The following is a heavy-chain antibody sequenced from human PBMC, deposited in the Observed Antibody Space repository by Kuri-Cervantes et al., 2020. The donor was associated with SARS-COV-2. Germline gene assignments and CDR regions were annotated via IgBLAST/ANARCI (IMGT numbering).Heavy chain of an antibody. CDR3: AKDDGGSFGLFDN. J-gene: IGHJ4*02. CDR2: IKQDGSEK. Sequence: GGSLRLSCAASGFTFSSYWMSWVRQAPGKGLEWVANIKQDGSEKYYVDSVKGRFTISRDNAKNSLYLQMNSLRAEDTAVYYCAKDDGGSFGLFDNWGQGILVTVSS. D-gene: IGHD1-26*01. CDR1: GFTFSSYW. V-gene: IGHV3-7*01.